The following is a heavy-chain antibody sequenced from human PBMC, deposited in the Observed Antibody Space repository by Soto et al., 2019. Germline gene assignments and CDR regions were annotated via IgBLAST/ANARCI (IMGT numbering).Heavy chain of an antibody. Sequence: HPGGSLRLSCAASGFTVSSNYMRWVRQAPGKGLEWVSVIYSGGSTYYAASVKGRFTISRDNSKNTLSLQMNSLRAEDTAVYYCARDLRSSGWPYYYYFGMDVWGQGTTVTVSS. J-gene: IGHJ6*02. CDR1: GFTVSSNY. V-gene: IGHV3-53*01. D-gene: IGHD6-25*01. CDR3: ARDLRSSGWPYYYYFGMDV. CDR2: IYSGGST.